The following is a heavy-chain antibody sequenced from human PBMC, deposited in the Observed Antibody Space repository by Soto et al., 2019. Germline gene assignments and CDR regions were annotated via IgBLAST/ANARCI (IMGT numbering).Heavy chain of an antibody. V-gene: IGHV5-10-1*01. J-gene: IGHJ4*02. CDR1: GYSFTSYW. Sequence: PGESLKISCKGSGYSFTSYWIGWVRQMPGKGLEWMGRIDPSDSYTNYSPSFQGHVTISADRSISTAYLQWSSLKASDTAMYYCAREDHIAAAGTGDYWGQGTLVTVSS. D-gene: IGHD6-13*01. CDR2: IDPSDSYT. CDR3: AREDHIAAAGTGDY.